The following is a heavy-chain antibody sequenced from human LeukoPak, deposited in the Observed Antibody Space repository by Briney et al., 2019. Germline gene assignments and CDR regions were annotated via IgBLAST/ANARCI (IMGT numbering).Heavy chain of an antibody. Sequence: ASVKLSCKASGYSFTSCNMNWWRRAPRHAGQGLIIINPSGGSTSYAQKFQGRVTMTRDTSTSTVYMELSSLSSEDTAVYYCARTRDDYSHADYWGQGTLVTVSS. J-gene: IGHJ4*02. CDR2: INPSGGST. CDR1: GYSFTSCN. D-gene: IGHD5-24*01. V-gene: IGHV1-46*01. CDR3: ARTRDDYSHADY.